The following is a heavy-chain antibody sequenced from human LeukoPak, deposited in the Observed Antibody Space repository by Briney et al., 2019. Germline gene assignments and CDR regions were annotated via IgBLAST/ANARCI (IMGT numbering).Heavy chain of an antibody. CDR3: AGFHTDTYYYDSSGYY. Sequence: SVKVSCKASGGTFSSYAISWVRQAPGQGLEWMGGIIPIFGTANYAQKFQGRVTITADESTSTAYMELSSLRSEDTAVYYCAGFHTDTYYYDSSGYYWGQGTLVTVSS. CDR1: GGTFSSYA. D-gene: IGHD3-22*01. CDR2: IIPIFGTA. J-gene: IGHJ4*02. V-gene: IGHV1-69*13.